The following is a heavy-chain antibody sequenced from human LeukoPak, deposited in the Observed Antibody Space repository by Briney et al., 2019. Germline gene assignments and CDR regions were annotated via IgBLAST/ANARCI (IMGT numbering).Heavy chain of an antibody. V-gene: IGHV3-30*18. CDR1: GFTFSNYG. Sequence: GGSLRLSCAASGFTFSNYGLRWVRQAPGKGLEWVALISTDGSGKNYADSVKGRFTISRDNSKNTLYLQMNSLRAEDTAIYYCAKSRGYSSSMSRYRTFDDWGQGTLVTVSS. J-gene: IGHJ4*02. CDR3: AKSRGYSSSMSRYRTFDD. D-gene: IGHD2-2*01. CDR2: ISTDGSGK.